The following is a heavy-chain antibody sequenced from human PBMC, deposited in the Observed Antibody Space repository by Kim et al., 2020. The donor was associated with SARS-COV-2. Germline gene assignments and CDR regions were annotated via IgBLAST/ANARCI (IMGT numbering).Heavy chain of an antibody. CDR2: INHSGST. Sequence: SETLSLTCVVYGGSFSGFYWSWIRQPPGKGLEWIGEINHSGSTNYNPSLKSRVTISVDTSKKQFSLKLSSVTAADTAVYYCARPGLSGWPIFDYWGQGTLVTVSS. V-gene: IGHV4-34*01. CDR1: GGSFSGFY. CDR3: ARPGLSGWPIFDY. J-gene: IGHJ4*02. D-gene: IGHD6-19*01.